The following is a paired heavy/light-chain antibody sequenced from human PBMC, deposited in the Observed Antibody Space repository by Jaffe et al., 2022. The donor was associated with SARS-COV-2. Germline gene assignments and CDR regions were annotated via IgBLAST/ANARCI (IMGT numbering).Heavy chain of an antibody. CDR3: ARQGHYNILTGYYYAMDV. J-gene: IGHJ6*02. D-gene: IGHD3-9*01. V-gene: IGHV4-59*08. Sequence: QLQLQESGPGLVKPSETLSLTCTVSGGSISSYYWSWIRQPPGKGLEWIGYIYYSGSTNYNPSLKSRVTISLDTSKSQFSLKLSSVTAADTAVYYCARQGHYNILTGYYYAMDVWGQGTTVTVSS. CDR2: IYYSGST. CDR1: GGSISSYY.
Light chain of an antibody. J-gene: IGLJ2*01. CDR1: NSNIGNHY. V-gene: IGLV1-47*01. CDR2: RDN. Sequence: QSVLSQPPSASGTPGQRVTISCSGNNSNIGNHYVYWYQQLPGTAPKLLIFRDNQRPSGVPDRFSGSKSGTSASLAISGLRSEDEADYYCAAWDDSLWEVFGGGTKLTVL. CDR3: AAWDDSLWEV.